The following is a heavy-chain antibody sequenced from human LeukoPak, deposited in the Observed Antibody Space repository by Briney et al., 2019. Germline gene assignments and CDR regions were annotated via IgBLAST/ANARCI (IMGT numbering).Heavy chain of an antibody. CDR3: AKDLLGILLSFLDY. CDR1: GFTFSSYG. Sequence: GGSLRLSCAASGFTFSSYGMHWVRQAPGKGLEWVAVISYDGSNKYYADSVKGRFTISRDNSKNTLYLQMNSLRAEDTAVYYCAKDLLGILLSFLDYWGQGTLVTVSS. D-gene: IGHD3-10*01. CDR2: ISYDGSNK. J-gene: IGHJ4*02. V-gene: IGHV3-30*18.